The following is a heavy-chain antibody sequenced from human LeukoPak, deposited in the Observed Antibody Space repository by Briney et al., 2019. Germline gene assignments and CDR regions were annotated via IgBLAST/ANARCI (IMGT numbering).Heavy chain of an antibody. CDR3: ARTYSSSFGY. V-gene: IGHV3-23*01. Sequence: PLGSLRLSCAASGFTFSSYAMSWVRQAPGKGLEWVSAISGSGGSTYYADSVKGRFTISRDNSKNTLYLQMNSLRAEDTAVYYCARTYSSSFGYWGQGTLVTVSS. J-gene: IGHJ4*02. D-gene: IGHD6-13*01. CDR2: ISGSGGST. CDR1: GFTFSSYA.